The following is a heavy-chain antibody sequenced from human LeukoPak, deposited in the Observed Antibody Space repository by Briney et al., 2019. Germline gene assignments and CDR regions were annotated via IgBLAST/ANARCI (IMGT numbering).Heavy chain of an antibody. J-gene: IGHJ4*02. CDR2: ISGSGGST. CDR1: GFTFSSYA. CDR3: AKDRITGTTWYLYYFDY. D-gene: IGHD1-7*01. Sequence: GGSLRLSCAASGFTFSSYAMGWVRQAPGKGLEWVSAISGSGGSTYYADSVKGRFTISRDNSKNTLYLQMNSLRAEDTAVYYCAKDRITGTTWYLYYFDYWGQGTLVTVSS. V-gene: IGHV3-23*01.